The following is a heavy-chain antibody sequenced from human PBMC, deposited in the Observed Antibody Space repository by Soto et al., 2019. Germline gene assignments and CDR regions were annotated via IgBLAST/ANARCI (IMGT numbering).Heavy chain of an antibody. CDR1: GFTFNNYA. CDR2: ISGGGDTT. Sequence: EVQLLESGGGLVQPGGSLRLSCAASGFTFNNYAMSWVRQAPGKGLEWVSAISGGGDTTSYADSVKGRFTVSRDGSKNTLYVQMNSLRAEDTAVYYCAKGRGGSGSLTPRVDFWGQGTLVTVYS. CDR3: AKGRGGSGSLTPRVDF. J-gene: IGHJ4*02. D-gene: IGHD3-10*01. V-gene: IGHV3-23*01.